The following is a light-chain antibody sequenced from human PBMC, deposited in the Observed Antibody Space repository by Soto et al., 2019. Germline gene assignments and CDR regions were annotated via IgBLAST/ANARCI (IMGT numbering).Light chain of an antibody. V-gene: IGKV3-20*01. CDR2: DAS. J-gene: IGKJ4*01. Sequence: EFVFTQSPGTLSLSPGERATLSCRASQTVRNNYLAWYQQKPGQAPRLLIYDASSRSTGIPDRFSGGGSGTDFTLPISRLEPEDFAVYYCQQFSSYPLTFGGGPKL. CDR1: QTVRNNY. CDR3: QQFSSYPLT.